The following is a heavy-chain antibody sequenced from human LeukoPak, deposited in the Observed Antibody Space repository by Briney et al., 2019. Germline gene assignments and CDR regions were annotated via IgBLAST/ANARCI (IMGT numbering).Heavy chain of an antibody. CDR3: AKEPRENSGYYVSGWFDP. CDR1: GFTFGDYA. D-gene: IGHD5-12*01. J-gene: IGHJ5*02. Sequence: GGSLRLSCTASGFTFGDYAMSWVRQAPGKGLEWVSAISGSGGSTYYADSVKGRFTISRDNSKNTLFLQMNSLRADDTAVYYCAKEPRENSGYYVSGWFDPWGQGTLVTVSS. V-gene: IGHV3-23*01. CDR2: ISGSGGST.